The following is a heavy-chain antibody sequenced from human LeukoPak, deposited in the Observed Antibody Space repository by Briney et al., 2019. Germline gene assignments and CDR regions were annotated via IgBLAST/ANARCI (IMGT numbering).Heavy chain of an antibody. CDR3: ASFGYCSGGSCYDYFDY. J-gene: IGHJ4*02. CDR1: GGSFSGYY. CDR2: INHSGST. D-gene: IGHD2-15*01. Sequence: SETLSLTCAVYGGSFSGYYWSWIRQPPGKGLEWIGEINHSGSTNYNPSLKSRVTVSVDTSKNQFSLKLSSVTAADTAVCYCASFGYCSGGSCYDYFDYWGQGTLVTVSS. V-gene: IGHV4-34*01.